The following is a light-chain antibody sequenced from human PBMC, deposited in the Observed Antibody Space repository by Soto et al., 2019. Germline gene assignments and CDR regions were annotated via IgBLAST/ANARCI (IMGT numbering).Light chain of an antibody. CDR2: KAS. CDR3: QQYNSYWT. V-gene: IGKV1-5*03. Sequence: DIQMTQSPSTLSASVGDRVTITCRASQSISNWLAWYQQKPGKAPKLLIYKASSLETGVPSRFSGSGSGTEFTLTISSLQPDDFATYYCQQYNSYWTLGQGTKVEIK. J-gene: IGKJ1*01. CDR1: QSISNW.